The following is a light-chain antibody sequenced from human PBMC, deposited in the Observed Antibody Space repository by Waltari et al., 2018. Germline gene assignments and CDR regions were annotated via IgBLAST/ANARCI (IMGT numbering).Light chain of an antibody. V-gene: IGKV3D-15*01. J-gene: IGKJ4*01. CDR3: QHYSDLPLT. Sequence: EIVMTQSPATLSVSPGEGATLSCRASQNVANNLAWYQQKSGQAPRLLIYDASTRATGIPVRFSGSGSGTEFALTISSLQSEDSAVYYCQHYSDLPLTFGGGTKVEI. CDR1: QNVANN. CDR2: DAS.